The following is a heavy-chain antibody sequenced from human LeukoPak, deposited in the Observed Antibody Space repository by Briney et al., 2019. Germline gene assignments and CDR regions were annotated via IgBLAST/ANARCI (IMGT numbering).Heavy chain of an antibody. CDR2: ISAYNGNT. Sequence: GASVKVSCKASGYTFTSYGISWVRQAPGQGLEWMGWISAYNGNTNYAQKLQGRVTMTTDTSTSTAYMELRSLRSDDTAVYYCARVATPYYYDSSGYYYWGQGTLVTVSS. CDR1: GYTFTSYG. J-gene: IGHJ4*02. D-gene: IGHD3-22*01. V-gene: IGHV1-18*01. CDR3: ARVATPYYYDSSGYYY.